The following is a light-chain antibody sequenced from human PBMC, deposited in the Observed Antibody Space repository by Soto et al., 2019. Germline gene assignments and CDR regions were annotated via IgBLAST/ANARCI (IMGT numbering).Light chain of an antibody. CDR2: KPS. CDR1: QSINNW. V-gene: IGKV1-5*03. Sequence: DIRVTQSPSTLSASVGDRVTITCRASQSINNWLAWYQQKPGKAPKLRIRKPSILGSGVPSRFSGSGSGTEFTLTISSLQPDDFATYYCQQYDTYSWTFGQGTKVEIK. CDR3: QQYDTYSWT. J-gene: IGKJ1*01.